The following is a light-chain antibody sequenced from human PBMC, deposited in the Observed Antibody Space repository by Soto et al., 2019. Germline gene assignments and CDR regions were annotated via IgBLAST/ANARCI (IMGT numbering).Light chain of an antibody. CDR1: SSIIGAGYD. CDR2: GNS. J-gene: IGLJ1*01. CDR3: QSYDSSLSGRYV. V-gene: IGLV1-40*01. Sequence: QSVLTQPPSVSGAPGQRVTISCTGSSSIIGAGYDVHWYQQLPGTAPKLLIYGNSNRPSGVPDRFSGSKSGTSASLAITGLQAEDEADYYCQSYDSSLSGRYVFGTGTKLTVL.